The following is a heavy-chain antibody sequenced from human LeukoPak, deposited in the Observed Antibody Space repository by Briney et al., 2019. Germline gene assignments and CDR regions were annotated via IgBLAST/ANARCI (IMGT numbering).Heavy chain of an antibody. D-gene: IGHD6-13*01. CDR3: ARGRGAAAAGVRDY. V-gene: IGHV4-34*01. Sequence: PSETLSLTCAVYGGSFSGYYWSWIRQPPGKGLEWIGEINHSGSTNYNPSLKSRVTISVDTSKNQFSLKLSSVTAADTAVYYCARGRGAAAAGVRDYWGQGTLVTVSS. CDR2: INHSGST. J-gene: IGHJ4*02. CDR1: GGSFSGYY.